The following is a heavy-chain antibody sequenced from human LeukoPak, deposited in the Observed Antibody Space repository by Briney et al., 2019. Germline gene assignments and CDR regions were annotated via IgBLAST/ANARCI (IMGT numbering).Heavy chain of an antibody. D-gene: IGHD6-19*01. CDR3: ARYSSAPLDY. CDR1: GFTFSSYS. V-gene: IGHV3-21*01. CDR2: ISSSSSYI. J-gene: IGHJ4*02. Sequence: GRSLRLSCAASGFTFSSYSMNWVRQAPGKGLEWVSSISSSSSYIYYADSVKGRFTISRDNAKNSLYLQMNSLGAEDTAVYYCARYSSAPLDYWGQGTLVTVSS.